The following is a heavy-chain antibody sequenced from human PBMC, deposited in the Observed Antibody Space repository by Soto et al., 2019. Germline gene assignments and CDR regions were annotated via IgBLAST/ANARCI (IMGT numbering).Heavy chain of an antibody. Sequence: GGSRRLSCAAAGFPFSYAWIRWLRQPPGKGLQWVGRIKSNTDGGATDYAAPVKGRFTISRDDSKNTLYPQMNSLTTADTAVYYCTTDPSFEXAYCSSGSCYRSYGMDVWGQGTTVTVSS. CDR2: IKSNTDGGAT. D-gene: IGHD2-15*01. J-gene: IGHJ6*02. V-gene: IGHV3-15*01. CDR1: GFPFSYAW. CDR3: TTDPSFEXAYCSSGSCYRSYGMDV.